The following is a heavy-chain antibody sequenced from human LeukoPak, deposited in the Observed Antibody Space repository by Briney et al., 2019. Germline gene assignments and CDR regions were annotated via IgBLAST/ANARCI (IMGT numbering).Heavy chain of an antibody. D-gene: IGHD1-7*01. J-gene: IGHJ6*03. CDR2: INDNGRT. CDR1: GGSFRNYY. V-gene: IGHV4-34*01. CDR3: ARRWIYGIYYYMDV. Sequence: SETLSLTCAVYGGSFRNYYWSWIRQSPGKGLEWIGEINDNGRTNYNPSLMSRVTISLDTSKKQFSLKVNSVTAADTAVYYCARRWIYGIYYYMDVWDKGTTVTVSS.